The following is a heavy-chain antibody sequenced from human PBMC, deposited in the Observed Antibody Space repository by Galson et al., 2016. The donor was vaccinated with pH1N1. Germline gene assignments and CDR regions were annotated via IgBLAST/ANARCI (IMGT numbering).Heavy chain of an antibody. D-gene: IGHD4/OR15-4a*01. Sequence: PALVKPTQTLTLTCTLSGFSLRSSGMRVSWIRQPPGKALEWLARIDWDVDKYYTTSLKTRLTISKDTSKNQVVLTMTNMDPVDTATYFCARTNANFAVNIDYWGQGILVTVSS. V-gene: IGHV2-70*04. CDR3: ARTNANFAVNIDY. CDR1: GFSLRSSGMR. CDR2: IDWDVDK. J-gene: IGHJ4*02.